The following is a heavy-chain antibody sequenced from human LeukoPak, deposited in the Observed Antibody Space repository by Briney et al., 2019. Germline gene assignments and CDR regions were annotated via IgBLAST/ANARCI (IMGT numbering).Heavy chain of an antibody. CDR3: ARDKNPTVFDY. CDR2: MKPESGKT. CDR1: GYSFTYYY. J-gene: IGHJ4*01. Sequence: ASVTVSCTSSGYSFTYYYLHWVRQAPGQGLEWMGWMKPESGKTGTAQRFQGRVTLTRDTSTSTAYMEVTRLTSDDTATYYCARDKNPTVFDYWGQGTLVTVSS. V-gene: IGHV1-2*02.